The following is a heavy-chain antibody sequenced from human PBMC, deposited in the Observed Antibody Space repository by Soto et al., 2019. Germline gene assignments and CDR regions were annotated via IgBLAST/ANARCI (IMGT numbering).Heavy chain of an antibody. Sequence: SGATLVTPAQPVRLTCSFSGFSLSTSGVGVGWILQPPGKALEWLALIYWNDDKRYSPSLKSRLTITKDTSKNQVVLTMTNIDPVDTATYYCAHGGNYYDSSGYFPFDYWGQGTLVTVSS. CDR3: AHGGNYYDSSGYFPFDY. CDR2: IYWNDDK. CDR1: GFSLSTSGVG. V-gene: IGHV2-5*01. J-gene: IGHJ4*02. D-gene: IGHD3-22*01.